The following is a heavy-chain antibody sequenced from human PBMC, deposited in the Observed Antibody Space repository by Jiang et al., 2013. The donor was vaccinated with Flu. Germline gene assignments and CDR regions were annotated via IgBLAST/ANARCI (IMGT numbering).Heavy chain of an antibody. Sequence: GLVKPSQTLSLTCIVSGDSIGSGSYYWSWIRQPAGKGLEWIGRIYTSGRTNYNPSLKSRVTMSVDTSKNQFSLKMSSVTAADTAVYYCARAKLYNWIFGWFDPWGQGTLVTVSS. CDR2: IYTSGRT. CDR1: GDSIGSGSYY. CDR3: ARAKLYNWIFGWFDP. J-gene: IGHJ5*02. D-gene: IGHD1-20*01. V-gene: IGHV4-61*02.